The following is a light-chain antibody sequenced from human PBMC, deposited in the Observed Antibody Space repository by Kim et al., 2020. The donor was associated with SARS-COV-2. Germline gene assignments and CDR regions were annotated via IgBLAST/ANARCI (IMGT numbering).Light chain of an antibody. CDR3: QAWDSITV. CDR1: TVGDKY. CDR2: QDS. J-gene: IGLJ2*01. Sequence: SYELTQPPSVSVSPGQTASITCSGDTVGDKYACWYQQKQGQSPVLVIYQDSKRPSGIPERFSGSNSGNTATLTISGTQAMDEADYYVQAWDSITVFGGGT. V-gene: IGLV3-1*01.